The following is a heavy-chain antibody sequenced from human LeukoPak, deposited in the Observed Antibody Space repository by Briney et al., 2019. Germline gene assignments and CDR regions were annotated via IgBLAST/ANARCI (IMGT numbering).Heavy chain of an antibody. J-gene: IGHJ4*02. V-gene: IGHV4-39*07. CDR2: IYFSGST. CDR1: GDSIITTPFF. Sequence: PSETLSLTCTVSGDSIITTPFFWGWIRQPPGKALEWIGSIYFSGSTYYNPSLKSRVTMLVHTSKNQFSLTVHSVTAADTAVYYCARDRDCSSSCCYNFDHWGQGALVTVSS. CDR3: ARDRDCSSSCCYNFDH. D-gene: IGHD2-2*02.